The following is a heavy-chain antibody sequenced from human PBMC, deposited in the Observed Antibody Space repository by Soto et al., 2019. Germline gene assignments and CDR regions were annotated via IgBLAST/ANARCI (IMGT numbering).Heavy chain of an antibody. V-gene: IGHV4-39*01. CDR2: IYYSGST. CDR3: AGLHSSSWSTTFDP. D-gene: IGHD6-13*01. CDR1: GGSISSSSYY. J-gene: IGHJ5*02. Sequence: KPSETLSLTCTVSGGSISSSSYYWGWIRQPPGKGLEWIGSIYYSGSTYYNPSLKSRVTISVDTSKNQFSLKLSSVTAADTAVYYCAGLHSSSWSTTFDPWGQGTLVTVSS.